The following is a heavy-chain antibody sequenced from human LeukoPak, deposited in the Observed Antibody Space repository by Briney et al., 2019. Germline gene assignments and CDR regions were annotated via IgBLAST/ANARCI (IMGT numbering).Heavy chain of an antibody. D-gene: IGHD6-19*01. CDR1: GFTFSSYG. J-gene: IGHJ4*02. Sequence: GGSLRLSCAASGFTFSSYGMHWVRQAPGKGLEWVAVISYDGSNKYYADSVKGRFTISRDNSKNTLYLQMNSLRAEDTAVYYCAEDVEQWPQYYFDYWGQGTLVTVSS. V-gene: IGHV3-30*18. CDR3: AEDVEQWPQYYFDY. CDR2: ISYDGSNK.